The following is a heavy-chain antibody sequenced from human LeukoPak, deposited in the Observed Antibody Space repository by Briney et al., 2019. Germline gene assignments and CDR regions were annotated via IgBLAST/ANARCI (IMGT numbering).Heavy chain of an antibody. J-gene: IGHJ4*02. CDR1: GYIFTTYY. V-gene: IGHV1-46*01. CDR2: INPSGGST. D-gene: IGHD4-23*01. Sequence: ASVKVSCKASGYIFTTYYMHWVRQAPGQGLEWMGVINPSGGSTTYAQNFQGRVTMTRDTPTSTVYMELSSLRSEDTAVYYCARGDHDAGGRELPIDYWGQGTLVTVSS. CDR3: ARGDHDAGGRELPIDY.